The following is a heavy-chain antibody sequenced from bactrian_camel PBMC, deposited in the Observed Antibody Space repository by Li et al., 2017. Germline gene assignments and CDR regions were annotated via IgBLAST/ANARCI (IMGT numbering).Heavy chain of an antibody. D-gene: IGHD5*01. J-gene: IGHJ4*01. Sequence: VQLVESGGGSVQPGGSLRLSCAASGWTYRTYCMAWFRQAPGKEREGLAAVDSGGSTSYAASVKGRFTISKDVPKNNLYLQMHSLEPEDTAMYYCAADLRAASPRCPRRWAALPGRSVWGQGTQVTVS. CDR3: AADLRAASPRCPRRWAALPGRSV. CDR2: VDSGGST. CDR1: GWTYRTYC. V-gene: IGHV3S53*01.